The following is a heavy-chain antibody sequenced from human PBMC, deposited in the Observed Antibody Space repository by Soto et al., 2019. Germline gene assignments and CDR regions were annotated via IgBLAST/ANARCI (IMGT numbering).Heavy chain of an antibody. CDR2: IDPSDSYT. CDR1: GYSFTSYW. J-gene: IGHJ6*02. V-gene: IGHV5-10-1*01. CDR3: ARSLVDTTSYYYGMDV. D-gene: IGHD5-12*01. Sequence: PGESLKISCKGSGYSFTSYWISWVRQMPGKGLEWMGRIDPSDSYTNYSPSFQGHVTISADKSISTAYLQWSSLKASDTAMYYCARSLVDTTSYYYGMDVWGQGTTVTVSS.